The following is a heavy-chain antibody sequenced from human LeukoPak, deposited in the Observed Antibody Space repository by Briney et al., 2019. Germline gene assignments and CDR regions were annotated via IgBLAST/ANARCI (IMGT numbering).Heavy chain of an antibody. V-gene: IGHV4-39*07. Sequence: PSETLSLTCTVSGDSISNYYWGWIRQPPGKGLEWIGSIYYSGSTYYNPSLKSRVTISVDTSKNQFSLKLSSVTAADTAVYYCARDRVYYQDYWGQGTLVTVSS. J-gene: IGHJ4*02. D-gene: IGHD6-13*01. CDR1: GDSISNYY. CDR3: ARDRVYYQDY. CDR2: IYYSGST.